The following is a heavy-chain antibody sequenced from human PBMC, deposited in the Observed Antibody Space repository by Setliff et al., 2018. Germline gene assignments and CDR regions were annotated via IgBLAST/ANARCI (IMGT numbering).Heavy chain of an antibody. Sequence: ASVKVSCKVSGYRLIEVSMHWVRQAPGKGLEWMGGFDPEDEETIYAQKFQGRVTMTEDTSTDTAYMELSSLRSEDTAVYYCATGGTYGSGSSYDYWGQGTLVTVSS. V-gene: IGHV1-24*01. CDR2: FDPEDEET. D-gene: IGHD3-10*01. J-gene: IGHJ4*02. CDR1: GYRLIEVS. CDR3: ATGGTYGSGSSYDY.